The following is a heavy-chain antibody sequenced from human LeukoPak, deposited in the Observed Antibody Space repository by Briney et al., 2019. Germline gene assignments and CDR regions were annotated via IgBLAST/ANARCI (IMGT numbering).Heavy chain of an antibody. J-gene: IGHJ4*02. D-gene: IGHD5-12*01. Sequence: GASLKISCKGSGYSFTSYWIGWVRQMPGKGLERMGIIYPGDSDTRYSPSFQGQVTISADKSISTAYLQWSSLKDSDTAMYYCARQGYGRYSCYDYSMIDYWGQGTLVTVSS. CDR1: GYSFTSYW. CDR2: IYPGDSDT. CDR3: ARQGYGRYSCYDYSMIDY. V-gene: IGHV5-51*01.